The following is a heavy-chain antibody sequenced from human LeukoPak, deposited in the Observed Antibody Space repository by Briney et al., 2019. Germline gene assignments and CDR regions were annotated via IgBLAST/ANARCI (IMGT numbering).Heavy chain of an antibody. CDR1: GGSFSGYY. Sequence: SETLSLTCAVYGGSFSGYYWSWIRQPPGKGREWIGEINHSGSTNYNPSLKSRVTISVDTSKNQFSLKLSSVTAADTALYYCARQGWTTNDAFDIWGQGTMVTVSS. V-gene: IGHV4-34*01. CDR3: ARQGWTTNDAFDI. CDR2: INHSGST. J-gene: IGHJ3*02. D-gene: IGHD1-26*01.